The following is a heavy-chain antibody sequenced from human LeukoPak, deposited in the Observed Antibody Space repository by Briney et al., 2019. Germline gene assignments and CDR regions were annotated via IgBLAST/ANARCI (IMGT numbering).Heavy chain of an antibody. CDR3: AREFPPGCTNGVFIPGYYFHY. CDR2: IYYSGIT. Sequence: SETLSLTCTVSGGSISSNYRSWIRQPPGKGLEWIGYIYYSGITNYNPSLKSRVTISVDTSKNQFSLKLSSVTAADTAVYYCAREFPPGCTNGVFIPGYYFHYWGQGTLVTVSS. CDR1: GGSISSNY. J-gene: IGHJ4*02. D-gene: IGHD2-8*01. V-gene: IGHV4-59*01.